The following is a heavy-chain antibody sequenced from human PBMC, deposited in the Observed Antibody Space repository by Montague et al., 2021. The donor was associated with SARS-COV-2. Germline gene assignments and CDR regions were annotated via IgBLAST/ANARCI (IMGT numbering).Heavy chain of an antibody. CDR1: GGSISSYY. CDR3: AGVFPGWLQFDPYFDY. D-gene: IGHD5-24*01. CDR2: IYYSGST. V-gene: IGHV4-59*01. J-gene: IGHJ4*02. Sequence: SETLSLTCTVSGGSISSYYWSWIRKPPGKGLEWIGYIYYSGSTNXNPSLKSRVTISVDTSKNQFSLKLSSVTAADTAVYYCAGVFPGWLQFDPYFDYWGQGTLVTVSS.